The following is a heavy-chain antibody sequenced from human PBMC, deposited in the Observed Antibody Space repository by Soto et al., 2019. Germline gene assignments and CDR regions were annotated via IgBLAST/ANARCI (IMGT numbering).Heavy chain of an antibody. CDR2: MHYGGNS. Sequence: SETLSLTCTVSGDSITSNSYFWAWIRQPPGKGLEWIGHMHYGGNSDYNPSLRSRVTMSVDTSKNQFSLKLSSVTAADTALYYCASSHAGAHITAAVHWGQGTLVTVSS. J-gene: IGHJ4*02. CDR3: ASSHAGAHITAAVH. V-gene: IGHV4-39*07. CDR1: GDSITSNSYF. D-gene: IGHD6-13*01.